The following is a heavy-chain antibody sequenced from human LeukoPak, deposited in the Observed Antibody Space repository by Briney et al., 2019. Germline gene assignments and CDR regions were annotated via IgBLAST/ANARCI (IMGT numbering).Heavy chain of an antibody. D-gene: IGHD2-21*01. CDR2: ISSTGTYI. V-gene: IGHV3-21*01. CDR1: GFTFSSYS. Sequence: GGSLRLSCAASGFTFSSYSMNWVRQAPGKGLEWVSSISSTGTYIYYADSMKGRFTISRDNAKNSLYLQMNGLRAEDTAVYYCARDSIGDYWGQGTLVTVSS. J-gene: IGHJ4*02. CDR3: ARDSIGDY.